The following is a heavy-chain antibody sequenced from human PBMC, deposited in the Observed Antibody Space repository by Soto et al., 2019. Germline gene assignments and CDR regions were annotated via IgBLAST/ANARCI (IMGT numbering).Heavy chain of an antibody. CDR1: GGTFSSYT. CDR2: IIPILGIA. D-gene: IGHD1-26*01. Sequence: QVQLVQSGAEVKKPGSSVKVSCKASGGTFSSYTISWVRQAPGQGLEWMGRIIPILGIANYAKKFQGRVAIPADKLTCRAYMELMILRCEDMAVYYCSRDGAATHTRPDDRYFDLWGGGTLVTDS. J-gene: IGHJ2*01. CDR3: SRDGAATHTRPDDRYFDL. V-gene: IGHV1-69*08.